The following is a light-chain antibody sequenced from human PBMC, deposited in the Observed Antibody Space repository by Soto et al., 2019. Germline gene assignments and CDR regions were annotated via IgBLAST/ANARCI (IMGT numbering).Light chain of an antibody. CDR1: SSNIGNNY. CDR2: YNI. V-gene: IGLV1-51*01. Sequence: QSVLTQPPSVSAAPGQKVTISCSGSSSNIGNNYVSWYQQLQGTTPKLLMYYNINRPSAIPDRFSGSKSATSATLGITGLQTGDEADYYCGTWDNSLSAGVFGGGTKLTVL. CDR3: GTWDNSLSAGV. J-gene: IGLJ2*01.